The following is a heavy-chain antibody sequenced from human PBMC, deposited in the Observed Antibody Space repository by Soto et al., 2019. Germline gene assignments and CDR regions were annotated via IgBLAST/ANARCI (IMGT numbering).Heavy chain of an antibody. D-gene: IGHD3-16*02. Sequence: ASVKVSCKASGYTFTSYAMHWVRQAPGQRLEWMGWINAGNGNTKYSQKFQGRVTITRDTSASTAYMELSSLRSEDTAVYYCASSTITFGGVISEGNYFDYWGQGILVTVSS. CDR2: INAGNGNT. CDR1: GYTFTSYA. CDR3: ASSTITFGGVISEGNYFDY. V-gene: IGHV1-3*01. J-gene: IGHJ4*02.